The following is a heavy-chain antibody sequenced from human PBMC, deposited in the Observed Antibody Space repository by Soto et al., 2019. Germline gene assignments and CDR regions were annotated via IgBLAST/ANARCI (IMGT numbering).Heavy chain of an antibody. CDR2: IAYDGSNK. J-gene: IGHJ4*02. V-gene: IGHV3-30*04. CDR3: TRDQPEMAFDH. CDR1: GFAFSSYA. Sequence: GGSLRLSCAASGFAFSSYAMHWVRQAPGKGLEWVADIAYDGSNKYYADSVKGRFTISRDNSKNTLYLQMNSLRVEDTAVYYCTRDQPEMAFDHWGQGTLVTVSS.